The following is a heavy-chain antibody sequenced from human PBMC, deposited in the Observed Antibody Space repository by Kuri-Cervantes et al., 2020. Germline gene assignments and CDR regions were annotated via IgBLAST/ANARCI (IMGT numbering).Heavy chain of an antibody. V-gene: IGHV3-30-3*01. J-gene: IGHJ4*02. Sequence: GESLKISCAASGFTFSSYAMHWVRQAPGKGLEWVAVISYDGSNKYYADSVKGRFTISRDNSKNTLYLQMNSLRAEDTAVYYCARSRCSSSWDPYFDYWGQGTLVTVSS. CDR1: GFTFSSYA. D-gene: IGHD6-13*01. CDR3: ARSRCSSSWDPYFDY. CDR2: ISYDGSNK.